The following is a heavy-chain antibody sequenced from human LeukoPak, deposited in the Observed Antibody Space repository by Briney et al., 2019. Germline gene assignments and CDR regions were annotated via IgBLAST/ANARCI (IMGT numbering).Heavy chain of an antibody. Sequence: GSLRLSCAASGFTFSSYAMSWVRQAPGKGLEWVSAISGSGGSTYYADSVKDRFTISRDNSKNTLYLQMNSLRAEDTAVYYCAKGDSRPVVTFNYWGQGTLVTVSS. J-gene: IGHJ4*02. CDR1: GFTFSSYA. CDR2: ISGSGGST. D-gene: IGHD4-23*01. V-gene: IGHV3-23*01. CDR3: AKGDSRPVVTFNY.